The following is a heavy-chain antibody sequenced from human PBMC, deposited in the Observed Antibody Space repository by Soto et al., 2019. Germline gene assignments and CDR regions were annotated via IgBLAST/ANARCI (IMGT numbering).Heavy chain of an antibody. CDR3: ARELTLPDYIWGSYRSDY. V-gene: IGHV3-11*01. J-gene: IGHJ4*02. Sequence: PGGSLSLSCAASGFTVSSNYMSWIRQAPGKGLEWVSYISSSGSTIYYADSVKGRFTISRDNAKNSLYLQMNSLRAEDTAVYYCARELTLPDYIWGSYRSDYWGQGTLVTVSS. CDR2: ISSSGSTI. D-gene: IGHD3-16*02. CDR1: GFTVSSNY.